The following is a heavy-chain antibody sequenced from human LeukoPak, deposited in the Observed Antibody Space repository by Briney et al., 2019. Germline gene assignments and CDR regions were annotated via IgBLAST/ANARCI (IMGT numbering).Heavy chain of an antibody. CDR1: GFTFSDYY. CDR2: ISSSGSTI. D-gene: IGHD6-19*01. CDR3: AKDLMVTRIAVANSLFDY. J-gene: IGHJ4*02. Sequence: KPGGSLRLSCAASGFTFSDYYMSWIRQAPGKGLEWVSYISSSGSTIYYADSVKGRFTISRDNTKNTLYLQMNSLRAEDTAVYYCAKDLMVTRIAVANSLFDYWGQGTLVTVSS. V-gene: IGHV3-11*01.